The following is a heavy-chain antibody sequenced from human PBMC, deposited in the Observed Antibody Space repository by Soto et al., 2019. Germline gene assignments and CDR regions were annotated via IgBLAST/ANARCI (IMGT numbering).Heavy chain of an antibody. V-gene: IGHV4-59*08. J-gene: IGHJ4*02. D-gene: IGHD3-10*01. Sequence: PSETLSLTCTVSGGSISRYYWSWSRQPPGKGLEWIGYIYYSGSTNYNPSLKSRVTISVDTSKNQFSLKLNSMTAADTAVYYCVRYKYGPGSTSFDYWCPGTLVTVS. CDR2: IYYSGST. CDR1: GGSISRYY. CDR3: VRYKYGPGSTSFDY.